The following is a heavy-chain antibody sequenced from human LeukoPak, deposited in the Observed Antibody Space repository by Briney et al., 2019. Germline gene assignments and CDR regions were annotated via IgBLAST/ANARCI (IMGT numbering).Heavy chain of an antibody. CDR1: GYILSTYW. J-gene: IGHJ3*02. V-gene: IGHV5-51*01. Sequence: GESLKISCQVSGYILSTYWNGWVRQMPGKGLEWMGIIYLGDSDTRYSPSFQGQVTISADKSINTAYVQWRSLKASDTAIYYCARSLRRTRLDAFDIWGQGTMVTVSS. CDR3: ARSLRRTRLDAFDI. CDR2: IYLGDSDT. D-gene: IGHD6-19*01.